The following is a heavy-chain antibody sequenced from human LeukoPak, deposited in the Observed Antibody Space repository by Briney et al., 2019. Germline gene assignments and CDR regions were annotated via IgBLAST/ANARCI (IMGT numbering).Heavy chain of an antibody. CDR1: GFFLSDYH. Sequence: GGSLRLSCAAAGFFLSDYHMSWVRQAPGKGLEWVSHISNSGSSMYYADSVKGRFTISKDNANNLLYLQVNCLRADDTAIYYCARETGSGSRSFDYWGQGTLVTVSS. D-gene: IGHD6-13*01. CDR2: ISNSGSSM. J-gene: IGHJ4*02. CDR3: ARETGSGSRSFDY. V-gene: IGHV3-11*01.